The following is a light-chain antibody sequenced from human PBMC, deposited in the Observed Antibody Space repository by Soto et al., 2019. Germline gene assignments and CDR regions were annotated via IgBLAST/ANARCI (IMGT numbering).Light chain of an antibody. V-gene: IGKV3-20*01. Sequence: EIEMTQSPATLSASVGERATITCRASQSVSSRLAWYQQRPGKAPRLLIYGASTRATGIPARFSGSGSGTDITLTISRLDHDDSAVYYRQQYGSSLTFGGGTKVDIK. CDR1: QSVSSR. CDR3: QQYGSSLT. J-gene: IGKJ4*01. CDR2: GAS.